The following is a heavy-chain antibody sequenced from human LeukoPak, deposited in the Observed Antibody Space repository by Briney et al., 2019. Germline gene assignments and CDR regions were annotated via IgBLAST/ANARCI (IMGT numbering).Heavy chain of an antibody. CDR1: GYTFTSYG. V-gene: IGHV1-18*01. CDR3: ARVRTYYYDSSGYGRVARENDY. D-gene: IGHD3-22*01. CDR2: ISAYNGNT. J-gene: IGHJ4*02. Sequence: ASVKVSCKASGYTFTSYGISWVRQAPGQGLEWMGWISAYNGNTNYAQKLQGRVTMTTDTSTSTAYMELRSLRSDDTAVYYCARVRTYYYDSSGYGRVARENDYWGQGTLVTVSS.